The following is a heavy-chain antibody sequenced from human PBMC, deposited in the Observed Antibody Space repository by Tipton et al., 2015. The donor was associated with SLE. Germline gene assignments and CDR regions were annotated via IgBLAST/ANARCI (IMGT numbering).Heavy chain of an antibody. CDR1: GFTFSSYS. CDR3: ARWWGIAAAGTRDY. J-gene: IGHJ4*02. D-gene: IGHD6-13*01. CDR2: IYSGGST. V-gene: IGHV3-66*02. Sequence: SLRLSCAASGFTFSSYSMNWVRQAPGKGLEWVSVIYSGGSTYYADSVKGRFTISRDNSKNTLYLQMNSLRAEDTAVYYCARWWGIAAAGTRDYWGQGTLVTVSS.